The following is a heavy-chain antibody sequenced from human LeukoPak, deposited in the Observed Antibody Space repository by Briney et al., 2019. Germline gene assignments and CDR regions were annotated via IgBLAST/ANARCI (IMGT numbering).Heavy chain of an antibody. J-gene: IGHJ4*02. Sequence: GGSLRLSCAASGFTFSSYWMSWVRQAPGKGLEWVSVIYSGGSTYYADSVKGRFTISRDNSKNTLYLQMNSLRAEDTAVYYCARAAAADYWGQGTLVTVSS. V-gene: IGHV3-53*01. D-gene: IGHD6-13*01. CDR1: GFTFSSYW. CDR3: ARAAAADY. CDR2: IYSGGST.